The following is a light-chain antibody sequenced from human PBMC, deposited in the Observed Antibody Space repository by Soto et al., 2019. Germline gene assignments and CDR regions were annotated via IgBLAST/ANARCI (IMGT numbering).Light chain of an antibody. CDR2: DAS. Sequence: EIVMTLSPATLSVSPGERATLSCRASQSISRNLAWYQQKPGQAPRLLIYDASNRATGIPARFSGSGSGTDFTLTISSLQPDDFATYYCQQYKTYWTFGQGTKVDIK. J-gene: IGKJ1*01. V-gene: IGKV3D-15*01. CDR1: QSISRN. CDR3: QQYKTYWT.